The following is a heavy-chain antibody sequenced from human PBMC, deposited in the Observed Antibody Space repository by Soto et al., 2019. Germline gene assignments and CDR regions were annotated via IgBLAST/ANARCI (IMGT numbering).Heavy chain of an antibody. J-gene: IGHJ5*02. D-gene: IGHD3-3*01. CDR1: GGTFGNSA. CDR2: IVPMFGTA. Sequence: QVQLVQSGAEVKKPGSSVNVSCKTSGGTFGNSAVTWVRQAPGQGLEWLGGIVPMFGTANYAQKFQGRVTITADDATITAYMELSSLNTDATAVYYCARDGDPQSAFWSGPLGGCRFDPWGQGTLVTVSS. CDR3: ARDGDPQSAFWSGPLGGCRFDP. V-gene: IGHV1-69*12.